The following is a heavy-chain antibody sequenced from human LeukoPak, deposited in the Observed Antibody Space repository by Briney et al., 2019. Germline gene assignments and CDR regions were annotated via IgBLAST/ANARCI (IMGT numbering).Heavy chain of an antibody. CDR3: ARDESGYYDSSGYYVLGY. J-gene: IGHJ4*02. Sequence: ASVKVSCKASGGTFSSYTISWVRQAPGQGLEWMGRIIPILGIANYAQKFQGRVTITTDESTSTAYMELSSLRSEDTAVYYCARDESGYYDSSGYYVLGYWGQGTLVTVSS. CDR2: IIPILGIA. V-gene: IGHV1-69*16. CDR1: GGTFSSYT. D-gene: IGHD3-22*01.